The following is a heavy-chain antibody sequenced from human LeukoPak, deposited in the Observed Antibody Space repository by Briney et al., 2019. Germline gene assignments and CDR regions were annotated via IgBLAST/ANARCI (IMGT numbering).Heavy chain of an antibody. CDR3: ARVGRFLEWLPFDY. J-gene: IGHJ4*02. V-gene: IGHV1-3*01. CDR2: INAGNGNT. D-gene: IGHD3-3*01. CDR1: GYTFTSYA. Sequence: GASVKVSCKASGYTFTSYAMHWVRQAPGQRLEWMGWINAGNGNTKYSQKFQGRVTITRDTSASTAYMELSSLRSEDTAVYYCARVGRFLEWLPFDYWGQGTLVTVSS.